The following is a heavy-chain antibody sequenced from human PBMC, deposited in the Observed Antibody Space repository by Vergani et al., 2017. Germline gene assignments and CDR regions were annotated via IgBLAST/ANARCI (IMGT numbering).Heavy chain of an antibody. CDR3: AKGRTAIGVIVDY. CDR1: GFTFSSYA. CDR2: ISGSGGST. D-gene: IGHD3-16*02. Sequence: EVQLLESGGGLVQPGGSLRLSCAASGFTFSSYAMSWARQAPGKGLEWVSAISGSGGSTYYADSVKGRFTISRDNSRNTLYLQMNSLRAEDTAVYYCAKGRTAIGVIVDYWGQGTLVTVSS. V-gene: IGHV3-23*01. J-gene: IGHJ4*02.